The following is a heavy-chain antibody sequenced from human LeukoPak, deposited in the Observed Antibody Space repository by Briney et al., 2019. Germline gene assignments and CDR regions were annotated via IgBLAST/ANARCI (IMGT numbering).Heavy chain of an antibody. J-gene: IGHJ4*02. CDR1: GGSLSSYY. CDR2: IYYSGST. V-gene: IGHV4-59*08. CDR3: ARHPCSGGSCYSIDY. D-gene: IGHD2-15*01. Sequence: SETLSLTCTVSGGSLSSYYWSWIRQPPGKGLEWIGYIYYSGSTNYNPSLKSRVTISVDTSKNQFSLKLSSVTAADTAVYYCARHPCSGGSCYSIDYWGQGTLVTVSS.